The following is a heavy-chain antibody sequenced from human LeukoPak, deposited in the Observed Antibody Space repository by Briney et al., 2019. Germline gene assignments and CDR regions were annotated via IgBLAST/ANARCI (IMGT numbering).Heavy chain of an antibody. CDR3: ASSARDGYTFDY. D-gene: IGHD5-24*01. J-gene: IGHJ4*02. CDR2: IYYSGST. V-gene: IGHV4-39*07. Sequence: PSETLSLTCTVSGGSISSSSYYWGWIRQPPGKGLEWIGSIYYSGSTYYNPSLKSRVTISVDTSKNQFSLKLSSVTAADTAVYYCASSARDGYTFDYWGQGTLVTVSS. CDR1: GGSISSSSYY.